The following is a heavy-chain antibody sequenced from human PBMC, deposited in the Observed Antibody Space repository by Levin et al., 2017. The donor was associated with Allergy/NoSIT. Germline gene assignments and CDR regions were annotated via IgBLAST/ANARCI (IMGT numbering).Heavy chain of an antibody. CDR1: GFSFGDYA. Sequence: GGSLRLSCTASGFSFGDYAMSWYRQSPGKGLEWVGFIRSKVFGGAIEYAASVKGRFNISRDDSKRIVYLQMNSLKTEDTAVYYCTRRLGEGYNYFFYMDVWGKGTTVTVSS. V-gene: IGHV3-49*03. CDR3: TRRLGEGYNYFFYMDV. J-gene: IGHJ6*03. CDR2: IRSKVFGGAI. D-gene: IGHD3-16*01.